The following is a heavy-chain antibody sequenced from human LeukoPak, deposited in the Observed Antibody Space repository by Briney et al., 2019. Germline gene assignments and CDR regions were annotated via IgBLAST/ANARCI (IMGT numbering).Heavy chain of an antibody. J-gene: IGHJ4*02. CDR3: ARASQWLAFDY. CDR2: IYNGDNT. CDR1: GFTVGSIH. V-gene: IGHV3-66*01. D-gene: IGHD6-19*01. Sequence: GGSLRLSCAVSGFTVGSIHMAWVRQAPGKGLEWVSVIYNGDNTNYADSVRGRFTISRDNSKNSLYLQINSLRAEDTAVYYCARASQWLAFDYWGQGTLVTVSS.